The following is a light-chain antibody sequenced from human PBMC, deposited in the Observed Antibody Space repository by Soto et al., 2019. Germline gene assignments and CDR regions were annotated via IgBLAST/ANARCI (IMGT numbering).Light chain of an antibody. Sequence: AIQLTQSPSSLSASVGDRVTITCRASQGISSALAWYQQKPGKAPKLLIYDASSLESGVPSRFSGSGSGTDYTLTISSLQPEDFATYYCQQFNSYPFAFGPGPKVDIK. CDR1: QGISSA. J-gene: IGKJ3*01. V-gene: IGKV1-13*02. CDR2: DAS. CDR3: QQFNSYPFA.